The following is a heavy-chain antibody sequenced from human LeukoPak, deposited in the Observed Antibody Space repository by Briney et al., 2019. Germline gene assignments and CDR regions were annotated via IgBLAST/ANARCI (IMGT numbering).Heavy chain of an antibody. CDR2: ISGGGGST. CDR3: AKRSRNKPYHWIDP. CDR1: EFTFSSYA. Sequence: TGGSLRLSCAASEFTFSSYAMNWVRQAPGKGLEWVSGISGGGGSTYYADSVKGRFTISRDNSKNTLYLQMDSLRAEDTALYYRAKRSRNKPYHWIDPWGQGTLVTVSS. D-gene: IGHD1/OR15-1a*01. V-gene: IGHV3-23*01. J-gene: IGHJ5*02.